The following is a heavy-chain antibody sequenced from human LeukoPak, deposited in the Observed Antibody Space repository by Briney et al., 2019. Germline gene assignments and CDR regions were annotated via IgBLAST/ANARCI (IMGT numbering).Heavy chain of an antibody. D-gene: IGHD3-22*01. CDR1: GFTFSSYA. CDR2: ISDSGGST. J-gene: IGHJ4*02. Sequence: GGSLRLSCAASGFTFSSYAMSWVRQAPGKGLEWASAISDSGGSTYYADSVKGRFTISRDNSRNTLYLQMNSLRAEDTAVYYCAKGVRRSSDYSSPVDYWGQGTLVTVSS. V-gene: IGHV3-23*01. CDR3: AKGVRRSSDYSSPVDY.